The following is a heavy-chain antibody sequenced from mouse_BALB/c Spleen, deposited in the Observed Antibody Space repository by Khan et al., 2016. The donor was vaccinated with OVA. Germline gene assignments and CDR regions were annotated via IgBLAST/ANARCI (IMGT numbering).Heavy chain of an antibody. V-gene: IGHV1S41*01. CDR3: AGSNYCGSGLYAKDY. J-gene: IGHJ4*01. D-gene: IGHD1-1*01. Sequence: DLVMPGAAVTLSCKASGYTFTSYWINWVKQRPGQGLEWIGRIAPGSGSTSYNDVFKGKAALTVDASSSTAYIQTSSTPFEDFAGHFCAGSNYCGSGLYAKDYWGQGTAVTVSS. CDR2: IAPGSGST. CDR1: GYTFTSYW.